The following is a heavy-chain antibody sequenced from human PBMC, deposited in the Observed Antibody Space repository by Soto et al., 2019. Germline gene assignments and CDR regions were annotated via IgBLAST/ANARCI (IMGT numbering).Heavy chain of an antibody. Sequence: GGSLRLSCAASGFTFSSYAMSWVRQAPGKGLEWVSAISGSGGSTYYADSVKGRFTISRDNSKNTLYLQMNSLRAKDTAVYYCAKDRVAGHLFDYWGQGTLVTVSS. V-gene: IGHV3-23*01. D-gene: IGHD6-19*01. CDR2: ISGSGGST. CDR1: GFTFSSYA. CDR3: AKDRVAGHLFDY. J-gene: IGHJ4*02.